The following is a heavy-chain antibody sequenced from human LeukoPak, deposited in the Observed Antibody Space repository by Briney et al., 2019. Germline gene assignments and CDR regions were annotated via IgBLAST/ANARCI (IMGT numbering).Heavy chain of an antibody. CDR2: IDSSGSNT. D-gene: IGHD1-14*01. CDR1: GFTFSTYW. Sequence: PGGSLRLSCVVSGFTFSTYWMHWVCQGPGKGLVWVSRIDSSGSNTLYADSVRGRFTISRDNAKNTLYLQMNSLRAEDTAVYYCAKGPRTTPFNWYFDLWGRGTLVTVSS. J-gene: IGHJ2*01. CDR3: AKGPRTTPFNWYFDL. V-gene: IGHV3-74*01.